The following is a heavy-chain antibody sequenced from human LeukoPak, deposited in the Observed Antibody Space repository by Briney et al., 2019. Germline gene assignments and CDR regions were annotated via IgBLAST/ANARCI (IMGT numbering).Heavy chain of an antibody. CDR1: GGSFSGYY. CDR2: INHSGST. V-gene: IGHV4-34*01. J-gene: IGHJ5*02. CDR3: ARSPRIAAATPEWFDP. Sequence: KPSETLSLTCAVYGGSFSGYYWSWIRQPPGKGLEWIGEINHSGSTNYNPSLKSRVTISVDTSKNQFSLKLSSVTAADTAVYYCARSPRIAAATPEWFDPWGQGTLVTVSS. D-gene: IGHD6-13*01.